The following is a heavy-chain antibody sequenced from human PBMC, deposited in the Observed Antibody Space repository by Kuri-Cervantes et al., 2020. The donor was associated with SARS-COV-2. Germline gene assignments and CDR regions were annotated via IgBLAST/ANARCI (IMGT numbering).Heavy chain of an antibody. V-gene: IGHV3-21*01. J-gene: IGHJ6*03. D-gene: IGHD1-26*01. CDR3: ARVAGEGPIYYYYMDV. CDR1: GFTFDDYA. Sequence: GGSLRLSCAASGFTFDDYAMHWVRQAPGKALEWVSSISGSGSYMYYADSVKGRFIISKDSAKNSLFLQMNSLRVEDTAVYYCARVAGEGPIYYYYMDVWGKGTTVTVSS. CDR2: ISGSGSYM.